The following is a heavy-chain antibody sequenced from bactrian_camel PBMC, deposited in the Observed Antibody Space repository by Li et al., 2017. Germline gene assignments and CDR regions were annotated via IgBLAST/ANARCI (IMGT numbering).Heavy chain of an antibody. CDR3: AAVPRGVGTWGTDEDNY. V-gene: IGHV3S53*01. CDR1: GNTDSINY. D-gene: IGHD6*01. Sequence: HVQLVESGGGSVQSGGSQRLACTASGNTDSINYMAWFRQTPGNEREAVAAIDRDGSTSYHAQVKGRFTISQRNAGTTLSLQMNSLKPEDTAMYYCAAVPRGVGTWGTDEDNYWGQGTQVTVS. J-gene: IGHJ4*01. CDR2: IDRDGST.